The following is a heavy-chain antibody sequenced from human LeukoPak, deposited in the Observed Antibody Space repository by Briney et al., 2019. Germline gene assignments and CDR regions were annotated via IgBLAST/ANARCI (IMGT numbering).Heavy chain of an antibody. Sequence: SRTLSLTCTVSGGPISSGGYYWSWIRQHPGKGLEWIGYIYYSGSTYYNPSLKSRVTISVDTSKNQFSLKLSSVTAADTAVYYCARDGSGSYYRDAFDIWGQGTMVTVSS. V-gene: IGHV4-31*03. J-gene: IGHJ3*02. CDR2: IYYSGST. CDR1: GGPISSGGYY. D-gene: IGHD3-10*01. CDR3: ARDGSGSYYRDAFDI.